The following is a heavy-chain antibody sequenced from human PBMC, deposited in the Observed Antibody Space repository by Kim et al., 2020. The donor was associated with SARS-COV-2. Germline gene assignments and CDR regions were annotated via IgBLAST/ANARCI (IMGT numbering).Heavy chain of an antibody. CDR3: ARDKRYSYGPSWWFDP. V-gene: IGHV4-31*03. J-gene: IGHJ5*02. CDR2: IYYSGST. D-gene: IGHD5-18*01. Sequence: SETLSLTCTVSGGSISSGGYYWSWIRQQSGKGLEWIGYIYYSGSTYYNPSLKSRVTISVDTSKNQFSLKLSSVTAADTAVYYCARDKRYSYGPSWWFDPWGQGTLVTVSS. CDR1: GGSISSGGYY.